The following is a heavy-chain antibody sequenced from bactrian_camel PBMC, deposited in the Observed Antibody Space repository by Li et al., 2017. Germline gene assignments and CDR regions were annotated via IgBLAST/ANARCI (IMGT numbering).Heavy chain of an antibody. CDR1: GYNYVSPC. J-gene: IGHJ4*01. V-gene: IGHV3S9*01. Sequence: HVQLVESGGRSVQAGGSLNLSCAASGYNYVSPCMAWFRQIPGLEREGVAAFDTDGSTVYTDAVKGRFTISKDAAKRMVYLQMTNLNPEDTAMYYCAAPITATVCSLQSTQYYWGQGTQVTVS. CDR2: FDTDGST. CDR3: AAPITATVCSLQSTQYY. D-gene: IGHD7*01.